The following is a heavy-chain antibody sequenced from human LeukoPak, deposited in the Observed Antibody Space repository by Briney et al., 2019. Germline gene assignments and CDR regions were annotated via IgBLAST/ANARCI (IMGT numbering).Heavy chain of an antibody. CDR2: IYTSGST. CDR3: ARDGVVPAAMGRSWFDP. D-gene: IGHD2-2*01. V-gene: IGHV4-4*07. J-gene: IGHJ5*02. Sequence: PSETLSLTCTVPGSSISSYYWSWIRQPAGKGLEWIGRIYTSGSTNYNPSLKSRVTMSVDTSKNQFSLKLSSVTAADTAVYYCARDGVVPAAMGRSWFDPWGQGTLVTVSS. CDR1: GSSISSYY.